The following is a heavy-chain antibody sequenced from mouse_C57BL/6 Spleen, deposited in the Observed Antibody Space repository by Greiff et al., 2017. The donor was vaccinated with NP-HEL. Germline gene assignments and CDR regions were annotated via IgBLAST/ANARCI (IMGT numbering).Heavy chain of an antibody. CDR3: ARAFDY. CDR2: ISYDGSN. CDR1: GYSITSGYY. V-gene: IGHV3-6*01. J-gene: IGHJ2*01. Sequence: EVKLLESGPGLVKPSQSLSLTCSVTGYSITSGYYWNWIRQFPGNQLEWMGYISYDGSNNYNPSLKNRISITRDTSKNQFFLKLNSVTTEDTATYYCARAFDYWGKGTTLTVSS.